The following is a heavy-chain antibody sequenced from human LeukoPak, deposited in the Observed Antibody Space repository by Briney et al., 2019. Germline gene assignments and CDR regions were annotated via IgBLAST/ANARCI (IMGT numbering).Heavy chain of an antibody. CDR1: GFTFSSYA. CDR3: ARGISHRKNFDY. V-gene: IGHV3-30-3*01. Sequence: GGSLRLSCAASGFTFSSYAMHWVRQAPGKGLEWVAVISYDRSNKYYADSVKGRFTISRDNSKNTLYLQMNSLRAEDTAVYYCARGISHRKNFDYWGQGTLVTVSS. J-gene: IGHJ4*02. CDR2: ISYDRSNK. D-gene: IGHD3-3*02.